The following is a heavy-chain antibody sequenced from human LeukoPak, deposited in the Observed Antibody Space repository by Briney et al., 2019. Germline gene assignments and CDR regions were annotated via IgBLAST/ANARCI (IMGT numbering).Heavy chain of an antibody. D-gene: IGHD2-2*01. CDR3: AKGDIVVVPAA. J-gene: IGHJ4*02. CDR1: GFTFSSYA. Sequence: GGSLRLSCAASGFTFSSYAMSWVRQAPGKGLEWVSAISNSGGNTYYADSVKGRFTVSSDNSKNTLYLQMNSLRAEDTALYYCAKGDIVVVPAAWGQGILVTVSS. CDR2: ISNSGGNT. V-gene: IGHV3-23*01.